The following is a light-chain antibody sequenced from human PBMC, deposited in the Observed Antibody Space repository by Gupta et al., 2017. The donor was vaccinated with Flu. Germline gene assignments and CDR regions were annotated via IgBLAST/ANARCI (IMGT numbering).Light chain of an antibody. CDR1: QSISSY. J-gene: IGKJ1*01. CDR2: AAS. Sequence: DIQMTQSPSSLSASVGDRVTITCRASQSISSYLNWYQQKPGKAPKLLIYAASSLQSGVPSRFSSSGSGTDITLTISSLQPEDFATYYCQQSYSTPRTFGQGTKVEIK. V-gene: IGKV1-39*01. CDR3: QQSYSTPRT.